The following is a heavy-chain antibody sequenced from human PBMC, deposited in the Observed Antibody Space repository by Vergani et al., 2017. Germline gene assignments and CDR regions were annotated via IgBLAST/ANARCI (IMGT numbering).Heavy chain of an antibody. D-gene: IGHD3-22*01. V-gene: IGHV1-46*03. CDR3: ATYYYDSSGQYYFDY. Sequence: QVQLVQSGAEVKKPGASVKVSCKASGYTFTSYYMHWVRQAPGRGLEWMGIINPSGGSTSYAQKFQGRVTMTRDTSTSTVYMELSSLRSEDTAVYYCATYYYDSSGQYYFDYWGQGTLVTVSS. CDR2: INPSGGST. CDR1: GYTFTSYY. J-gene: IGHJ4*02.